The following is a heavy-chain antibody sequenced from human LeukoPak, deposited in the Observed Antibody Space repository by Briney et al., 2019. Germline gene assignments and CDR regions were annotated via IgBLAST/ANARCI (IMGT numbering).Heavy chain of an antibody. CDR2: IYYSGIT. CDR1: GGSISSYY. D-gene: IGHD5-24*01. Sequence: SETLSLTCTVSGGSISSYYWSWIRQPPGKGLEWIAYIYYSGITNYNPSLKSRVTISVDTSKNQFSLKLSSVTAADTAVYYCARLPRWGSYYFDYWGQGTLVTVSS. J-gene: IGHJ4*02. CDR3: ARLPRWGSYYFDY. V-gene: IGHV4-59*08.